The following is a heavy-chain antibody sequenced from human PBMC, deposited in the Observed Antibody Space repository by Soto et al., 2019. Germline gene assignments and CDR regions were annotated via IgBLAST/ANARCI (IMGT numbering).Heavy chain of an antibody. Sequence: GESLKISCKGSGYSFTNYWIGWVRQKPGKGLEWMGIIYPGDSDTRYSPSLQGQVTISADKSISTAYLQWSSLKASDTAMYYCARGRGGYNLRRAFDYWGQGTLVTVSS. CDR3: ARGRGGYNLRRAFDY. J-gene: IGHJ4*02. V-gene: IGHV5-51*01. CDR1: GYSFTNYW. CDR2: IYPGDSDT. D-gene: IGHD5-12*01.